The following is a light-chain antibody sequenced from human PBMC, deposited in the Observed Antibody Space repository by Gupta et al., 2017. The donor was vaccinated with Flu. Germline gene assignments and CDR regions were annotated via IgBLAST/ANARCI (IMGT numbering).Light chain of an antibody. V-gene: IGKV3-20*01. Sequence: PGERASLSCRASQGVTSNYVAWYQHKPGQAPRLLISGASTRATGIPDVFSGSGSGEDFTLAIRGLEPEDFAVYYCQEYGSSRWTFGPGTNVEIK. CDR3: QEYGSSRWT. CDR2: GAS. J-gene: IGKJ1*01. CDR1: QGVTSNY.